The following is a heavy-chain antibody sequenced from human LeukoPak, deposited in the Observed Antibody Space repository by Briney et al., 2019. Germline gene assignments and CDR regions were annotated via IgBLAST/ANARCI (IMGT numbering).Heavy chain of an antibody. CDR2: ISSSGTTI. J-gene: IGHJ4*02. Sequence: PGGSLRLSCAASGFTFSDYYMSWIRQAPRKGLEWVSYISSSGTTIFYADSVKGRFTVSRDNAKNSLSLQMNSLRAEDTAVYYCATSTTWPPGWDYWGQGTLVTVSS. V-gene: IGHV3-11*04. CDR3: ATSTTWPPGWDY. CDR1: GFTFSDYY. D-gene: IGHD6-19*01.